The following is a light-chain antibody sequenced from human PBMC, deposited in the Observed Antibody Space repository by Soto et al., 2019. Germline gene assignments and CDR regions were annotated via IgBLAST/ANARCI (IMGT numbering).Light chain of an antibody. Sequence: EIVLTQSPGTLSLSPGERATLSCRASQSVNSSYLAWYQQKPGQAPRLLSYGASSRATGIPDRFSGSGSGTDFTLTISRLEPEAFAGYYCQQYGSTPSTVGQGTKLEIK. V-gene: IGKV3-20*01. CDR1: QSVNSSY. CDR2: GAS. J-gene: IGKJ2*01. CDR3: QQYGSTPST.